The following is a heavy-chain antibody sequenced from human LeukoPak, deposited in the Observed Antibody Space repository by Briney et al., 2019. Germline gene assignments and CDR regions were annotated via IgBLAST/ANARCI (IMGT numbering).Heavy chain of an antibody. CDR1: GYTFTGYY. D-gene: IGHD3-9*01. CDR2: INPTNGGK. J-gene: IGHJ4*02. CDR3: ARQTIRPFDY. Sequence: ASVKVSCKTSGYTFTGYYIHWVRQATGQGLEWMGWINPTNGGKNYAQKFQGRVTMTRDTSISTAYMELSGLRSDDTAIYYCARQTIRPFDYWGQGTLVTVSA. V-gene: IGHV1-2*02.